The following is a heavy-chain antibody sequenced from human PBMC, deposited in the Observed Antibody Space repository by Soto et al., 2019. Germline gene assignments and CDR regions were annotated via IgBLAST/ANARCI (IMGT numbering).Heavy chain of an antibody. Sequence: EVQLLESGGGLVQPGGSLRLSCAASGFPFSSYAMTWVRQAPGKGLEWVSAITRSGSDTNYEDSVKGRFTISRDNSTNTLHPQMTSLRAVDPAVYYCAKVGSYSDNSDPWHFELWGRGTLVTVSS. D-gene: IGHD3-22*01. CDR1: GFPFSSYA. CDR3: AKVGSYSDNSDPWHFEL. V-gene: IGHV3-23*01. CDR2: ITRSGSDT. J-gene: IGHJ2*01.